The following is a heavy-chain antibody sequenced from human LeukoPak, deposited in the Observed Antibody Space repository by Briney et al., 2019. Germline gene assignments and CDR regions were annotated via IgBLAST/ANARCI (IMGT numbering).Heavy chain of an antibody. Sequence: ASVKVSCKASGYTFTSYGISWVRQAPGQGLEWMGWISAYNGNTNYAQKLQGRVTMTTDTSTSTAYMELRSLRSDDTAVYYCARDLTDIVVVPAAMAPPDYYFDYWGQGTLVTVSS. J-gene: IGHJ4*02. CDR1: GYTFTSYG. CDR3: ARDLTDIVVVPAAMAPPDYYFDY. CDR2: ISAYNGNT. V-gene: IGHV1-18*01. D-gene: IGHD2-2*01.